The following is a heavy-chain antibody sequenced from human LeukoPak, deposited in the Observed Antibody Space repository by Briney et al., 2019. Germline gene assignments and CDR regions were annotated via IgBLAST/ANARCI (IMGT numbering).Heavy chain of an antibody. CDR3: ARGTFSPQGSYYGH. V-gene: IGHV3-53*01. CDR1: GLTFSSDY. J-gene: IGHJ4*02. Sequence: PGGSLRLSCAVSGLTFSSDYINWVRQAPGKGLEWVSVTYSGGTTSYADSVKGRFTISRDNSKNTLYLQMNSLRVEDTALYYCARGTFSPQGSYYGHWGQGTRVTVSS. CDR2: TYSGGTT. D-gene: IGHD1-26*01.